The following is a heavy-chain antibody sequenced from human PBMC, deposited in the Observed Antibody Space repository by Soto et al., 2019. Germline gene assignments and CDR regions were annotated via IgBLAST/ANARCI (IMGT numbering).Heavy chain of an antibody. CDR2: VSGSGDDT. D-gene: IGHD6-19*01. CDR1: GFTFTNFA. V-gene: IGHV3-23*01. Sequence: GVLRLSCAASGFTFTNFAMSWVRQAPGRGLEWVSAVSGSGDDTYYADSVKGRFTISRDNSKNTLYVQMNSLRVEDTAVYYCARTESSGWSTRYGLDVWGQGTTVTVSS. J-gene: IGHJ6*02. CDR3: ARTESSGWSTRYGLDV.